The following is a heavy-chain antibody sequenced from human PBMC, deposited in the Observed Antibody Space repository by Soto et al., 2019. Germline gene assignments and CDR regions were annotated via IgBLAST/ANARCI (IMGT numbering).Heavy chain of an antibody. CDR2: IRNRANGYTT. CDR3: ASTYGDFRDFQI. Sequence: EVQLVESGGGLVQPGGSLRLSCAASGFTFSDHYMDWVRQAPGKGLEWVGRIRNRANGYTTEYAASVKGRFSISRDGSKNSLYLKMNRLKTEDTAVYYCASTYGDFRDFQIWGQGPLVTVSS. CDR1: GFTFSDHY. J-gene: IGHJ1*01. D-gene: IGHD4-17*01. V-gene: IGHV3-72*01.